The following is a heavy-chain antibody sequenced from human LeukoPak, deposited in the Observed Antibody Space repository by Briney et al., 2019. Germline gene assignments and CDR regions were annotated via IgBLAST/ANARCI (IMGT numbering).Heavy chain of an antibody. J-gene: IGHJ4*02. CDR2: IWYDGSDK. CDR1: GFTFSSYG. Sequence: GRSLRLSCAASGFTFSSYGMHWVRQAPGKGLEWVAVIWYDGSDKYYADSVKGRFTISRDNSKNTVYLQMNSLRAEDTAVYYCAKAQSSGWLFFDYWGQGTLVTVSS. D-gene: IGHD6-19*01. CDR3: AKAQSSGWLFFDY. V-gene: IGHV3-33*06.